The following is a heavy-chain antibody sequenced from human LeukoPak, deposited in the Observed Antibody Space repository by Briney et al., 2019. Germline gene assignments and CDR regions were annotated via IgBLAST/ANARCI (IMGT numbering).Heavy chain of an antibody. Sequence: KASQTLSLTCTVSGGSISSGGYYWSWIRQHPGKGLEWIGYIYYSGRTYYNPSLKSRVTISVDTFKNQFSLELNSVTAADSAVYFCARLGKWGLYFDYWGQGTLVTVSS. CDR2: IYYSGRT. J-gene: IGHJ4*02. CDR3: ARLGKWGLYFDY. V-gene: IGHV4-31*03. CDR1: GGSISSGGYY. D-gene: IGHD1-26*01.